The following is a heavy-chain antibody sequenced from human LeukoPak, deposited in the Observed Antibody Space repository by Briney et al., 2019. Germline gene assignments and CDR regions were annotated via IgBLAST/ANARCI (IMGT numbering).Heavy chain of an antibody. CDR2: IYYSGST. J-gene: IGHJ3*02. CDR1: GGSISSSSYY. CDR3: ARWGISSRDAFDI. V-gene: IGHV4-39*01. Sequence: SSETLSLTCTASGGSISSSSYYWGWIRQPPGKGLEWIGSIYYSGSTYYNPSLKSRVTISVDTSKNQFSLKLSSVTAADTAVYYCARWGISSRDAFDIWGQGTMVTVSS. D-gene: IGHD3-16*01.